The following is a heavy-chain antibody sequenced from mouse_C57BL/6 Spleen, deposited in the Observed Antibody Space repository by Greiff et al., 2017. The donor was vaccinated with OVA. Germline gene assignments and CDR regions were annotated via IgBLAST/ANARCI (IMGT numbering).Heavy chain of an antibody. CDR2: INPSNGGT. J-gene: IGHJ1*03. Sequence: QVQLQQPGTELVKPGASVKLSCKASGYTFTGYWMHWVKQRPGQGLEWIGNINPSNGGTNYNEKFKSKATLTVDKSSSTAYMQLSSLTSEDSAVDDCAFYGYDGHWYFEVWGTGTTVTVSS. D-gene: IGHD2-2*01. V-gene: IGHV1-53*01. CDR1: GYTFTGYW. CDR3: AFYGYDGHWYFEV.